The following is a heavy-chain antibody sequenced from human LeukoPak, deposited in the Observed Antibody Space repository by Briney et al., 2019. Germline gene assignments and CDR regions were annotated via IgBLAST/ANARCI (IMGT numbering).Heavy chain of an antibody. V-gene: IGHV1-46*01. D-gene: IGHD6-19*01. CDR3: ARDNRGWSFDY. CDR2: INPSGGGT. J-gene: IGHJ4*02. CDR1: GYPFTSYN. Sequence: GASVQVSCKTSGYPFTSYNMHWVRQAPGQGLEWMGIINPSGGGTSYAQKLQGRVTMTRDTSTNTVYMELSSLRSEDTAVYYCARDNRGWSFDYWGQGTLVTVSS.